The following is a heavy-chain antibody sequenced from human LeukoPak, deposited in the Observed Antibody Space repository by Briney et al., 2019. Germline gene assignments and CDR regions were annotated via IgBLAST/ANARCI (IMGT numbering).Heavy chain of an antibody. J-gene: IGHJ4*02. Sequence: GASVKVSCKVSGCTLTELSMHWVRQAPGKGLEWMGGFDPEDGETIYAQKFQGRVTMTEDTSTDTAYMELSSLRSEDTAVYYCATPLYGSGSYGPDYWGQGTLVTVSS. D-gene: IGHD3-10*01. V-gene: IGHV1-24*01. CDR2: FDPEDGET. CDR3: ATPLYGSGSYGPDY. CDR1: GCTLTELS.